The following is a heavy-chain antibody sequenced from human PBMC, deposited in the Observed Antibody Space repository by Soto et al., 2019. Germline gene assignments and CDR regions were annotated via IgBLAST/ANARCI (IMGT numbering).Heavy chain of an antibody. D-gene: IGHD6-6*01. CDR1: GFTFSSYA. J-gene: IGHJ4*02. Sequence: QVQLVESGGGVVQPGRSLRLSCAASGFTFSSYAMHWVRQAPGKGLEWVAVISYDGSNKYYADSVKGRFTISRDNSKNTLYLQMNSLRAEDTAVYYCAKGLSTTAARQVDYWGQGTLVTVSS. V-gene: IGHV3-30-3*01. CDR3: AKGLSTTAARQVDY. CDR2: ISYDGSNK.